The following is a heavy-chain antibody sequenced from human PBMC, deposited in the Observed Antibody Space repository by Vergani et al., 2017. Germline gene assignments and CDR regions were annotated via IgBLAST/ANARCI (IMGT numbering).Heavy chain of an antibody. CDR2: INHSGRT. CDR3: ARGHYDYVWGSYRSRAFDR. J-gene: IGHJ3*02. Sequence: QVQLQESGPGLVKPSETLSLTCTVSGGSISSYYWSWIRQPPGKGLEWIGEINHSGRTNYNPSLKSRVTISVDTSKNQFSLKLSSVPAADTAVYYCARGHYDYVWGSYRSRAFDRWGEGRMVTVSS. CDR1: GGSISSYY. V-gene: IGHV4-59*12. D-gene: IGHD3-16*02.